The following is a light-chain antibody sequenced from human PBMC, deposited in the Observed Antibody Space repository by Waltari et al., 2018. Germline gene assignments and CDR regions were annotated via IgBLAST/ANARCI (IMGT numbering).Light chain of an antibody. V-gene: IGLV2-14*03. CDR2: DVT. CDR3: GSYRYGSSLV. CDR1: SSDVGGYNF. Sequence: QSALTQPASVSGSPGQSIAISCAGTSSDVGGYNFVSWYQQQPGKAPKTMIYDVTKRPSGVSDRFSGSKSGNTASLTISGLQAEDEGDYSCGSYRYGSSLVFGGGTRLTVL. J-gene: IGLJ2*01.